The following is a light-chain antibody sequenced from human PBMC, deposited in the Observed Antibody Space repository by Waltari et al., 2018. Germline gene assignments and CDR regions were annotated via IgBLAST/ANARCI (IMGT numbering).Light chain of an antibody. CDR2: GAS. CDR3: QHYLRLPVT. V-gene: IGKV3-20*01. CDR1: ERVSRD. Sequence: DIVLTRSLCTLSLSVGERATVSCRARERVSRDVAWYQQKPGKAPRLLIYGASTRDTGIPDRFSGSGSGTDFSLTISRLEPDDFAVYYCQHYLRLPVTFGQGTTVEI. J-gene: IGKJ1*01.